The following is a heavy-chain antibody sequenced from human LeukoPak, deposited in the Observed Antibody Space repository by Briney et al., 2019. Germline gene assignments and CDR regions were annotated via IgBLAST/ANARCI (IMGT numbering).Heavy chain of an antibody. CDR3: ARTGSGCYPDAFDI. V-gene: IGHV4-38-2*02. CDR2: IYHSGST. D-gene: IGHD3-22*01. CDR1: GYSISSGYY. Sequence: SETLSLTCTVSGYSISSGYYWGWIRQPPGKGLEWIGSIYHSGSTYYNPSLKSRVTISVDTSKNQFSLKLSSVTAADTAVYYCARTGSGCYPDAFDIWGQGTMVTVSS. J-gene: IGHJ3*02.